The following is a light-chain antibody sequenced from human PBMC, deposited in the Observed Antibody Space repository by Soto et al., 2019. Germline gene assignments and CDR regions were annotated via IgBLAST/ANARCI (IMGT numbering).Light chain of an antibody. J-gene: IGLJ1*01. CDR3: QSFDSSLIAYV. Sequence: QSVLTQPPSVSGAPGQRVTLSCTGGSSNLGAGFDVHWYQQLPGTAPKLLIYANVNRPSGIPKRFSGSKSGSSASLAITGLQAEDEADYYWQSFDSSLIAYVFGTGTKLTVL. CDR2: ANV. CDR1: SSNLGAGFD. V-gene: IGLV1-40*01.